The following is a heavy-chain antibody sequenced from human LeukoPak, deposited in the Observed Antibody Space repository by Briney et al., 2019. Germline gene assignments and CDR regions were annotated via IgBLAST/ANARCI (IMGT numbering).Heavy chain of an antibody. V-gene: IGHV3-48*01. CDR2: ISSSSSTI. CDR3: VRQRRYCSGDSCYQRTFDY. J-gene: IGHJ4*02. D-gene: IGHD2-15*01. CDR1: GFTFSSYS. Sequence: GGSLRLSCAASGFTFSSYSMNWVRQAPGKGLEWVSYISSSSSTIYYADSVKGRFTISRDNAKNSLYLQMNSLRAEDTAVYYCVRQRRYCSGDSCYQRTFDYWGQGTLVTVSS.